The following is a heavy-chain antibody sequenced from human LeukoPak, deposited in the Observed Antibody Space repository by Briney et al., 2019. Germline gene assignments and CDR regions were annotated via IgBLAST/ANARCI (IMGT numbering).Heavy chain of an antibody. CDR3: ARGLAYCGGDCPPGGYYYYMDV. Sequence: GASVKVSCKASGGTFSSYAISWVRQAPGQGLEWMGGIIPIFGTANYAQKFQGRVTITADESTSTAYMELSSLRSEDTAVYYCARGLAYCGGDCPPGGYYYYMDVWGKGTTVTVSS. CDR2: IIPIFGTA. D-gene: IGHD2-21*01. V-gene: IGHV1-69*13. CDR1: GGTFSSYA. J-gene: IGHJ6*03.